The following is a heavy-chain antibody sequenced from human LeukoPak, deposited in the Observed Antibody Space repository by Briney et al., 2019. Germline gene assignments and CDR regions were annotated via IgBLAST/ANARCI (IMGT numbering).Heavy chain of an antibody. CDR1: GFTFSSYW. Sequence: GGSLRLSCEASGFTFSSYWMSWVRQAPGKGLEWVAVISYDGSNKYYADSVKGRFTISRDNTKNTLYLQMNSLRAEDTAVYYCARETGSAVGSTDFDYWGQGTLVTVSS. J-gene: IGHJ4*02. V-gene: IGHV3-30-3*01. CDR2: ISYDGSNK. CDR3: ARETGSAVGSTDFDY. D-gene: IGHD4-17*01.